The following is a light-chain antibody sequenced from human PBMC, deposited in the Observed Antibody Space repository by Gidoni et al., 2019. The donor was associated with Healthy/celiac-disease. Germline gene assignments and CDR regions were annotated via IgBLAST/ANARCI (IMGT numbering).Light chain of an antibody. CDR1: SSNIGAGYD. CDR2: GNS. CDR3: QSYDSSLSVWV. V-gene: IGLV1-40*01. Sequence: QSVLTQPPSVSGAPGQRVTISCTGRSSNIGAGYDVHWYQPLPGTAPKLLIYGNSNRPSGVPDRFSGSKSGTSASLAITGLQAEDEADYYCQSYDSSLSVWVFGGGTKLTVL. J-gene: IGLJ3*02.